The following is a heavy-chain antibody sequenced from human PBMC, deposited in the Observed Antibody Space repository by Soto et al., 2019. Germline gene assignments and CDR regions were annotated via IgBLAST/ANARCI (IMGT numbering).Heavy chain of an antibody. D-gene: IGHD4-17*01. CDR1: GFTFTDAW. J-gene: IGHJ4*02. CDR3: AKGREPEKDYGDYQPFDY. Sequence: SCRAYGFTFTDAWMSWVRQAPGKGLEWVGRIKSKTDGGTTDYAAPVKGRFTISRDNSKNTLYLQMNSLRAEDTAVYYCAKGREPEKDYGDYQPFDYWGQGILVTVSS. V-gene: IGHV3-15*01. CDR2: IKSKTDGGTT.